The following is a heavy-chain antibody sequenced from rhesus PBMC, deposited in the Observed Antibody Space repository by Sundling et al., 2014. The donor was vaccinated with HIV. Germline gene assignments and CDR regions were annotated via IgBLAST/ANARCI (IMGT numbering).Heavy chain of an antibody. J-gene: IGHJ4*01. D-gene: IGHD3-3*01. CDR1: GGSISGGFY. V-gene: IGHV4-99*01. CDR2: ISGSSGST. Sequence: QVQLQESGPGLVKPSETLSLTCAVSGGSISGGFYWSWIRQPPGKGLEYIGYISGSSGSTNYNPSLKSRVTISKDTSKNQFSLKLSSVTAADTAVYYCARIIQAYYFDYWGQGVLVTVSS. CDR3: ARIIQAYYFDY.